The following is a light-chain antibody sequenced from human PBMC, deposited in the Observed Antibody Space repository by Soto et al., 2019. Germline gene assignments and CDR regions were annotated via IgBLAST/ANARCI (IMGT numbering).Light chain of an antibody. V-gene: IGLV2-8*01. J-gene: IGLJ1*01. Sequence: QSALTHPPSASGYPGQSVTISCTGTSSDVGGYNFVSWYQQHPGKAPKLMIYDVSKRPSGVPDRFSGSKSGNTASLTVSGLQAEDESDYYCSSYAGSNDYVFGTGTKVTVL. CDR2: DVS. CDR1: SSDVGGYNF. CDR3: SSYAGSNDYV.